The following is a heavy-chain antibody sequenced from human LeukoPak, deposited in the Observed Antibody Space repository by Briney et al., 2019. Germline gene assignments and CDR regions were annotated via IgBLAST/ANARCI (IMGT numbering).Heavy chain of an antibody. CDR2: IKQDGSER. Sequence: GGSLRLSCAASGFTFSDYWMTWVRQAPGKGLEWVAHIKQDGSERYYGDSVKGRFTISRDNTKNLVYLQMNSLGAGNTAVYYCARGWNYAFRFDYWGQGTLVTVSS. J-gene: IGHJ4*02. CDR3: ARGWNYAFRFDY. D-gene: IGHD1-7*01. CDR1: GFTFSDYW. V-gene: IGHV3-7*01.